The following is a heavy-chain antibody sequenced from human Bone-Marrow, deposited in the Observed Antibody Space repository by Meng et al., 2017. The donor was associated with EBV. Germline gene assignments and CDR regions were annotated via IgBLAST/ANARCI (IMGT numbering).Heavy chain of an antibody. CDR1: GGSISSSNW. CDR2: IYHSGST. V-gene: IGHV4-4*02. D-gene: IGHD3-10*01. J-gene: IGHJ4*02. CDR3: ARDATMVRGAPDY. Sequence: QVQLQESGPGLVKPSGLLSPTGAVSGGSISSSNWWSWVRQPPGKGLEWIGEIYHSGSTNSNPSLKSRVTISVDKSKNQFSLKLSSVTDADTAVYYCARDATMVRGAPDYWGQGTLVTVSS.